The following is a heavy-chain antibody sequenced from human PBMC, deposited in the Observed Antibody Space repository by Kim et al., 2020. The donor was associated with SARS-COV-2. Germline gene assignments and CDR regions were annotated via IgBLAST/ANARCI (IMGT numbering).Heavy chain of an antibody. J-gene: IGHJ4*02. CDR1: GYSFTTYW. V-gene: IGHV5-51*01. Sequence: GESLKISCQASGYSFTTYWIGWVRQLPGKGLEWMGITHPGNSETRYNPSFQGQVTISADKSINTAYLQWSSLKASDNAMYYCARHTATAMVDYWGQGTLVTVSS. CDR2: THPGNSET. CDR3: ARHTATAMVDY. D-gene: IGHD5-18*01.